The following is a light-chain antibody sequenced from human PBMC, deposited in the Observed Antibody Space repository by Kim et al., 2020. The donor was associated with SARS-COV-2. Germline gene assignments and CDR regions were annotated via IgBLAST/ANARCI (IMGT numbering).Light chain of an antibody. CDR3: SSYAGSNGV. V-gene: IGLV2-8*01. CDR2: EVT. CDR1: SSDVGHYNY. J-gene: IGLJ3*02. Sequence: HSVAISRTGTSSDVGHYNYVSWYQQRPGKAPKLIIYEVTRRRSGVPDRFSGSESDDTASLTVSGLQAEDDADYYCSSYAGSNGVFGGGTKLTVL.